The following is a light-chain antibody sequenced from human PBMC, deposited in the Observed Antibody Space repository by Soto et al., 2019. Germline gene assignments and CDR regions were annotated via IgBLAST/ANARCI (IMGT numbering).Light chain of an antibody. CDR3: QQLNGYPHT. CDR1: QGISSY. J-gene: IGKJ4*01. Sequence: DIQLTQSPSFLSASVGDRVTITCRASQGISSYLAWYQQKPGKAPKLLIYAASTLQSGVPARFSGSGSGTELPLTISRLQAEDFASYCCQQLNGYPHTFGGGTKVEIK. CDR2: AAS. V-gene: IGKV1-9*01.